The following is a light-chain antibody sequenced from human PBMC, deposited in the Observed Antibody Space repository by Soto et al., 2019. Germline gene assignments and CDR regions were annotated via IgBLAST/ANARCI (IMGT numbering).Light chain of an antibody. J-gene: IGKJ1*01. CDR2: GAS. Sequence: EIVLTQSPGTLSLSPGERATLSFRASQSVSSSYLAWYQQKPGQAPRLLIYGASSRATGIPDWFSGSGSGTDFTLTISRLEPEDFAVYYGQHYGSAPTFGQGTKVEIK. CDR3: QHYGSAPT. CDR1: QSVSSSY. V-gene: IGKV3-20*01.